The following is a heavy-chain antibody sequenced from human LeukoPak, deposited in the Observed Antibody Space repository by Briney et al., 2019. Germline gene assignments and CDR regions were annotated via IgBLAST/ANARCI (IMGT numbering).Heavy chain of an antibody. CDR1: GGSISSGGYY. CDR3: ARNVALPVYYYYGMDV. Sequence: SETLSLTCTVSGGSISSGGYYWSWIRQHPGKGLERIGYIYYSGSTYYNPSLKSRVTISVDTSKNQFSLKLSSVTAADTAVYYCARNVALPVYYYYGMDVWGKGTTVTVSS. CDR2: IYYSGST. J-gene: IGHJ6*04. D-gene: IGHD3-10*02. V-gene: IGHV4-31*03.